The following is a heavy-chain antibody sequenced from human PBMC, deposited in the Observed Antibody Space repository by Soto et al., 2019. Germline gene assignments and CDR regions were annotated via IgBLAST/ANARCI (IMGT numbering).Heavy chain of an antibody. J-gene: IGHJ6*02. V-gene: IGHV1-69*06. CDR2: IIPIFGTA. CDR3: AGTYYDILTGPPGHYYGMDV. Sequence: VASVKVSCKASGGTFSSYAISWVRQAPGQGLEWMGGIIPIFGTANYAQKFQGRVTITADKSTSTAYMELSSLRSEDTAVYYCAGTYYDILTGPPGHYYGMDVWGQGTTVTVSS. CDR1: GGTFSSYA. D-gene: IGHD3-9*01.